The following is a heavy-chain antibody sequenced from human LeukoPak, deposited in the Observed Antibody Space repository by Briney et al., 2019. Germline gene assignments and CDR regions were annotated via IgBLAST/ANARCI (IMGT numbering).Heavy chain of an antibody. CDR2: IYYSGST. CDR3: ASRYSSSWYYYGMDV. J-gene: IGHJ6*02. Sequence: SETLSLPCTVSGGSISSYYWGWIRQPPGKGLEWIGSIYYSGSTYYNPSLKSRVTISVDTSKNQFSLKLSSVTAADTAVYYCASRYSSSWYYYGMDVWGQGTTVTVSS. CDR1: GGSISSYY. V-gene: IGHV4-39*07. D-gene: IGHD6-13*01.